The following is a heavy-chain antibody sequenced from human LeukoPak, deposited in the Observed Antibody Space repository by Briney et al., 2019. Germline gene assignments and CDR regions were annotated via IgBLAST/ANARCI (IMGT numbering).Heavy chain of an antibody. CDR2: ISHSGST. V-gene: IGHV4-34*01. CDR1: GGSFSGYY. J-gene: IGHJ4*02. Sequence: PSETLSLTCAVYGGSFSGYYWSWIRQPPGKGLEWIGEISHSGSTNYNPSLKSRVTISVDTSKNQFSLKLSSVTATDTAVYYCARGLGDSSGYFDYWGQGTLVTVSS. D-gene: IGHD3-22*01. CDR3: ARGLGDSSGYFDY.